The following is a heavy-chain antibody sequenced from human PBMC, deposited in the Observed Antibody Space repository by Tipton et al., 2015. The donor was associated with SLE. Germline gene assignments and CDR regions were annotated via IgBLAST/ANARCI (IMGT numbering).Heavy chain of an antibody. CDR1: GFTFGSHD. V-gene: IGHV3-30*03. Sequence: QLVQSGGGLVQPGGSLRLSCAASGFTFGSHDMNWVRQAPGKGLEWVAVISDDGRSKDYADSVKGRFTISRDNSKNTLFLQMNSLRAEDTAVYYCARDLANDPVYSGSKDVWGKGTTVTVSS. D-gene: IGHD3-10*02. CDR2: ISDDGRSK. J-gene: IGHJ6*04. CDR3: ARDLANDPVYSGSKDV.